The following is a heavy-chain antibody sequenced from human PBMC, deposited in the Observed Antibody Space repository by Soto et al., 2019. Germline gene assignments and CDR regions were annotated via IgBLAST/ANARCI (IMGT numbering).Heavy chain of an antibody. J-gene: IGHJ6*02. D-gene: IGHD3-9*01. CDR2: ISYDGSNK. CDR3: AKRLTYGMDV. Sequence: GGSLSLSCAASGFTFSSYGMHWVRQAPGKGLEWVAVISYDGSNKYYADSVKGRFTISRDNSKNTLYLQMNSLRAEDTAVHYCAKRLTYGMDVWGQGTTVTVSS. CDR1: GFTFSSYG. V-gene: IGHV3-30*18.